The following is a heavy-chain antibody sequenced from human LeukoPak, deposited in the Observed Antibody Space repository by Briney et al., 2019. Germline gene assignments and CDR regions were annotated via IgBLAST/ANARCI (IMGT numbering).Heavy chain of an antibody. CDR2: IYYSGST. J-gene: IGHJ6*02. CDR3: AREGDYDDYYTIGAMGV. V-gene: IGHV4-30-4*08. Sequence: PSQTLSLTCTVSGGSISSGDYYWSWIRQPPGKGLEWIGYIYYSGSTYYNPSLKSRLTISVDTSKNQFSLRLSSVTAADTAVYYCAREGDYDDYYTIGAMGVWGQGTTVTVSS. D-gene: IGHD4-17*01. CDR1: GGSISSGDYY.